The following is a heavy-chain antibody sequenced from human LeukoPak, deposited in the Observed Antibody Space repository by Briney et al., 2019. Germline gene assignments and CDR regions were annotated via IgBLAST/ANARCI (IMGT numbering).Heavy chain of an antibody. D-gene: IGHD6-19*01. Sequence: SETLSLTCSVSGDSISSSRSYYWGCIRQPPGKGLEWIGSIYYSGGTYYNPSLKSRVTISLDTSKNQFSLKLNSVTAADTAVYYCARTVAGTVWWFDPWGQGTLVTVSS. J-gene: IGHJ5*02. CDR1: GDSISSSRSYY. CDR2: IYYSGGT. CDR3: ARTVAGTVWWFDP. V-gene: IGHV4-39*07.